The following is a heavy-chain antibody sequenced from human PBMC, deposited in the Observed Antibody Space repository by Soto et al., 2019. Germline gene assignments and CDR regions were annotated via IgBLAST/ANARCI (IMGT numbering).Heavy chain of an antibody. Sequence: QVQLVQSGAEVKKPESSVKVSCNAPGGTFSTYAISWVRQAPGQGLEWLGGIIPMFGTANYAQRFQDRVTITADECTNTVYMELSSLRSEDTAVYFCASGIQLWLRRINNGYSGWGQGTLVTVSS. CDR1: GGTFSTYA. V-gene: IGHV1-69*12. J-gene: IGHJ4*02. CDR2: IIPMFGTA. CDR3: ASGIQLWLRRINNGYSG. D-gene: IGHD5-18*01.